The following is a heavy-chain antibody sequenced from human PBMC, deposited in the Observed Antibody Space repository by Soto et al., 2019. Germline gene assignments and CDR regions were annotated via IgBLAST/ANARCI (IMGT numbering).Heavy chain of an antibody. J-gene: IGHJ4*02. Sequence: PGGSLRLSCAASGFTFSTYWMHWVRQAPGKGLVWVSRTDSGGRGTSYADSVQGRFTISRDNAKNTLYLQMNSLRAEDTAVYYCARAGAEYYFDYWGLGTLVTVSS. CDR1: GFTFSTYW. CDR3: ARAGAEYYFDY. CDR2: TDSGGRGT. V-gene: IGHV3-74*01. D-gene: IGHD1-26*01.